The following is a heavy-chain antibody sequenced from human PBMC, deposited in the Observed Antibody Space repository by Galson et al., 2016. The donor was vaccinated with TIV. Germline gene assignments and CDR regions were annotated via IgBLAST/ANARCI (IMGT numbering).Heavy chain of an antibody. CDR3: ARPGSQTPPMRLHYYYYMNV. D-gene: IGHD3-22*01. V-gene: IGHV1-69*13. CDR1: GGTFSSSG. Sequence: SVKVSCKASGGTFSSSGISWVRQAPGQGLEWMGGINPVFGIPNYAQKFQGRVTITADESTRTAYMELSSLRSEDTAVYYCARPGSQTPPMRLHYYYYMNVWGKGTTVTVSS. CDR2: INPVFGIP. J-gene: IGHJ6*03.